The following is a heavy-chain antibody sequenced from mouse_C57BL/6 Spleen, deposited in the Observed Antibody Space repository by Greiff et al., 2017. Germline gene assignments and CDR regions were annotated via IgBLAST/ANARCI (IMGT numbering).Heavy chain of an antibody. CDR1: GYSFTGYF. CDR3: ARWGTTVELRGYYYAMDY. J-gene: IGHJ4*01. CDR2: INPYNGDT. D-gene: IGHD1-1*01. Sequence: EVMLVESGPELVKPGASVKISCKASGYSFTGYFMNWVKQSHGKSLEWIGRINPYNGDTFYNQKFKGKATLTVDKSSSTAHMELLSLTSEDFAVYYCARWGTTVELRGYYYAMDYWGQGTSVTVSS. V-gene: IGHV1-37*01.